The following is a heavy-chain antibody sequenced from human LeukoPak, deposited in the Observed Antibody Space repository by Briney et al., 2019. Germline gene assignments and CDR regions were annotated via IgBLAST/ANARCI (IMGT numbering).Heavy chain of an antibody. CDR1: GGTFSSYA. CDR2: IIPIFGTA. V-gene: IGHV1-69*06. Sequence: GASVKVSCKASGGTFSSYAISWVRQAPGQGLEWMGGIIPIFGTANYAQKFQGRVTITADKSTSTAYMELSSLRSEDTAVYYCARSRGSYYFSRELDYWGQGTLVTVSS. J-gene: IGHJ4*02. D-gene: IGHD1-26*01. CDR3: ARSRGSYYFSRELDY.